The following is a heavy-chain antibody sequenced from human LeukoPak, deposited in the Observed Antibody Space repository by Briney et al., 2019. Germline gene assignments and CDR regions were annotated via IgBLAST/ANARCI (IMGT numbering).Heavy chain of an antibody. V-gene: IGHV1-18*01. J-gene: IGHJ1*01. D-gene: IGHD3-22*01. CDR1: GYSFTNYG. Sequence: ASVKVSCKASGYSFTNYGISWVRQAPGQGLEWMGWISAYNGNTNYAQKLQGRVTMTTDTSTSTAYMELRSLRSDDTAVYYCARDYYESSGYAEYFQHWGQGTLVTVSS. CDR3: ARDYYESSGYAEYFQH. CDR2: ISAYNGNT.